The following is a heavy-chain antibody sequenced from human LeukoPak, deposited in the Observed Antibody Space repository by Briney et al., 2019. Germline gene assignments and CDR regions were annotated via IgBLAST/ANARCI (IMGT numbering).Heavy chain of an antibody. V-gene: IGHV3-30*18. Sequence: GGSLRLSCAASGFDFSTYAINWVRQAPGKGLEWVAVISYDGSNKYYADSVKGRFTISRDNSKNTLYLQMNSLRAEDTAVYYCAKEDYGDYSFDYWGQGTLVTVSS. CDR3: AKEDYGDYSFDY. D-gene: IGHD4-17*01. CDR2: ISYDGSNK. J-gene: IGHJ4*02. CDR1: GFDFSTYA.